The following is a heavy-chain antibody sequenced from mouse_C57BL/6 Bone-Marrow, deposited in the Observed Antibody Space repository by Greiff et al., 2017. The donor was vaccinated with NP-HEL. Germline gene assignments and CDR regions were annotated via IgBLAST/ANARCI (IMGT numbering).Heavy chain of an antibody. CDR2: ISNGGGST. CDR1: GFTFSDYY. D-gene: IGHD2-1*01. CDR3: ARPYGTYALFAY. V-gene: IGHV5-12*01. J-gene: IGHJ3*01. Sequence: EVQVVESGGGLVQPGGSLKLSCAASGFTFSDYYMYWVRQTPEKRLEWVAYISNGGGSTYYPDNVKGRFTISRDNAKNTLYLQMSRLKSEDTAIYYCARPYGTYALFAYWGQGTLVTVSA.